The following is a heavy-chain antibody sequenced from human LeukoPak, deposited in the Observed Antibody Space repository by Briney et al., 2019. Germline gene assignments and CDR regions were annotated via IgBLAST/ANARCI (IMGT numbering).Heavy chain of an antibody. D-gene: IGHD2-15*01. CDR1: GYSFTSYW. CDR3: ARHQAYCSGGSCSGAWFDP. CDR2: IYPGDSDT. J-gene: IGHJ5*02. V-gene: IGHV5-51*01. Sequence: GESLKISCKGSGYSFTSYWIGWVRQMPRKGLEWMGIIYPGDSDTRYSPSFQGQVTISADKSISTAYLQWSSLKASDTAMYYCARHQAYCSGGSCSGAWFDPWGQGTLVTVSS.